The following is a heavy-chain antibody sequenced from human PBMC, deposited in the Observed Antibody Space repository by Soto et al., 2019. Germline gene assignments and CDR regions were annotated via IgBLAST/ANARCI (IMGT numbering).Heavy chain of an antibody. J-gene: IGHJ4*02. V-gene: IGHV4-34*01. CDR2: INHSGST. CDR1: GGSFSGYY. CDR3: ARGNYYDSSGLIGFGYFDY. Sequence: SETLSLTCAVYGGSFSGYYWSWIRQPPGKGLEWIGEINHSGSTNYNPSLKSRVTISVDTSKNQFSLKLSSVTAADTAVYYCARGNYYDSSGLIGFGYFDYWGQGTLVTVSS. D-gene: IGHD3-22*01.